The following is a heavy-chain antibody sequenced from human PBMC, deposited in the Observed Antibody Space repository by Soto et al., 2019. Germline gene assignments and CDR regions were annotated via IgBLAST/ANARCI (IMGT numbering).Heavy chain of an antibody. D-gene: IGHD3-22*01. CDR1: GFAFSDGW. J-gene: IGHJ6*02. CDR2: IENRPDGGTT. CDR3: SAGLGYYDPYGMDV. V-gene: IGHV3-15*04. Sequence: PGVSLRLSCAASGFAFSDGWMTWVRQVPGKGLEWVARIENRPDGGTTDYGAPVKGRFTISRADSKDTLYLQMNSLKTEDTAVYYCSAGLGYYDPYGMDVWGQGTTVTVSS.